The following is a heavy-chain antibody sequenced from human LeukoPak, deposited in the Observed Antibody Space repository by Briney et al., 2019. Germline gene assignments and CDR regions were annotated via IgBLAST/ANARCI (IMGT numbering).Heavy chain of an antibody. CDR3: ARGSPTIFSDY. Sequence: SETLSLTCTVSGGSISSGGYYWSWIRQHPGKGLEWIGYIYYSGSTYYNPSLKSRVTISVDTSKNQFSLKLSSMTAADTAVYYCARGSPTIFSDYWGQGTLVTVSS. CDR2: IYYSGST. CDR1: GGSISSGGYY. J-gene: IGHJ4*02. D-gene: IGHD3-9*01. V-gene: IGHV4-31*03.